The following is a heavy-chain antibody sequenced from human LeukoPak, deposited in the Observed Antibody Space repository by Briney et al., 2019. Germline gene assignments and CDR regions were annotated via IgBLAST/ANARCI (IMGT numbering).Heavy chain of an antibody. CDR3: AKDMGLAEFGDYYYYGMDV. CDR1: GFTFDDYT. D-gene: IGHD1-26*01. V-gene: IGHV3-43*01. CDR2: ISWDGGST. J-gene: IGHJ6*02. Sequence: PGRSLRLSCAASGFTFDDYTMHWVRQAPGKGLEWVSLISWDGGSTYYADSVKGRFTISRDNSKNSLYLQMNSLRTEDTALYYCAKDMGLAEFGDYYYYGMDVWGQGTTVTVSS.